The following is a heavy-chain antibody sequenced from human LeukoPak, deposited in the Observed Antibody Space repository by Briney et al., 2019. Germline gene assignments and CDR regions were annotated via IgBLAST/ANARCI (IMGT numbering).Heavy chain of an antibody. D-gene: IGHD2-2*01. CDR2: IIPIFGTA. Sequence: SVKVSCKASGGTFSSYAISWVRQAPGQGLEWMGGIIPIFGTANYAQKFQGRVTITTDESTSTAYMELSSLRSEDTAVYYCAGGPLGYCSSTSCLGTAFDIWGQGTMVTVSS. V-gene: IGHV1-69*05. J-gene: IGHJ3*02. CDR3: AGGPLGYCSSTSCLGTAFDI. CDR1: GGTFSSYA.